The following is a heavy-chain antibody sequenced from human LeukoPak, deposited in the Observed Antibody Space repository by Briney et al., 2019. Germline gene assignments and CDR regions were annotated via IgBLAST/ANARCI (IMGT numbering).Heavy chain of an antibody. J-gene: IGHJ4*02. D-gene: IGHD2-2*01. Sequence: ASVKVSCKASGYTFTSYGISWVRQAPGQGLEWMGWISAYNGNTNYAQKLQGRGTMTTDTSTSTAYMELRSLRSDDTAVYYCARPIVVVPAALGFDYWGQGPLVSVSS. CDR3: ARPIVVVPAALGFDY. CDR2: ISAYNGNT. V-gene: IGHV1-18*01. CDR1: GYTFTSYG.